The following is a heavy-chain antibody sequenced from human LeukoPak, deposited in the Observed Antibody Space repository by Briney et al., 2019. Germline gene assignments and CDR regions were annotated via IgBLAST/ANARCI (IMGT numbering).Heavy chain of an antibody. CDR1: GFTFTNAW. CDR2: IKHDGSEA. J-gene: IGHJ4*02. CDR3: TRDALFGSGRTHLDF. Sequence: GGSLRLSCASSGFTFTNAWMSWVRQAPGKGLEWVANIKHDGSEAHYVDSVKGRFTISRDNAKNALSLQMNSLNVDDTGVYFCTRDALFGSGRTHLDFWSQGTLVSVSS. V-gene: IGHV3-7*04. D-gene: IGHD3-10*01.